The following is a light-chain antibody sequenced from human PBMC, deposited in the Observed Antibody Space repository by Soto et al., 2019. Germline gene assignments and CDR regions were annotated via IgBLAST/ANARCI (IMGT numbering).Light chain of an antibody. CDR3: KSYDSSLSGYV. V-gene: IGLV1-40*01. CDR1: SANIGAAYN. J-gene: IGLJ1*01. Sequence: QSVLTQPPSVSGAPGQRVTISCTGSSANIGAAYNVDWYQQLPGTAPKLLIYGNNNRPSGVPARFSGSKSGTSASLAIAGLQAEHEGDHYCKSYDSSLSGYVSGTGTKVTVL. CDR2: GNN.